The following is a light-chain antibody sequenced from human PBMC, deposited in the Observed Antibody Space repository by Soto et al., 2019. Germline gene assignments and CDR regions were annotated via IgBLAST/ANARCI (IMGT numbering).Light chain of an antibody. V-gene: IGKV3-20*01. CDR2: TIS. Sequence: IVLTQSPGTLSLSPGERATLSCRASQSVDRRSLAWYQQKPGQAPRLLISTISNRATGIPDRFSGSGSGADFTLTISRLEPEYFAVYYCQQYHNSRTFGQGTKVEIK. CDR3: QQYHNSRT. J-gene: IGKJ1*01. CDR1: QSVDRRS.